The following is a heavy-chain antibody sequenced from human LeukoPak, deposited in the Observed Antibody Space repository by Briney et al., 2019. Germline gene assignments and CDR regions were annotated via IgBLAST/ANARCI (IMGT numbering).Heavy chain of an antibody. CDR1: GFTFSSYS. CDR2: ITSTSTYR. Sequence: GGSLRLSCAASGFTFSSYSMNWVRQAPGKGLEWVSSITSTSTYRYYADSVRGRFTISRDNAKNSMYLQMNSLRAEDTAVYYCARGADYGDYWGQGTLVIVSS. CDR3: ARGADYGDY. J-gene: IGHJ4*02. V-gene: IGHV3-21*01.